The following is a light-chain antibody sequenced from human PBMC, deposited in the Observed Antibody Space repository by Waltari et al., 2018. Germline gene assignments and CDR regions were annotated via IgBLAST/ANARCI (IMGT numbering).Light chain of an antibody. V-gene: IGLV2-14*03. CDR2: DVS. CDR1: FSDVGAYDY. Sequence: QSALTQPASVSGSPGQSITFSCTGAFSDVGAYDYVSWYQQLPGRAPKLLIYDVSHRPSGVSDALSGSKSGNTASLTISGLQPEDEADYYCSSYTTRGTWVFGGGTKLTVL. J-gene: IGLJ3*02. CDR3: SSYTTRGTWV.